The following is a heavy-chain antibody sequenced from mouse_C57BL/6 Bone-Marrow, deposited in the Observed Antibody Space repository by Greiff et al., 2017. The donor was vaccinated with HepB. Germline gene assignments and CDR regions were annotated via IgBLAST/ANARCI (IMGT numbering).Heavy chain of an antibody. D-gene: IGHD1-1*01. J-gene: IGHJ3*01. Sequence: EVNLVESGGDLVKPGGSLKLSCAASGFTFSSYGMSWVRQTPDKRLEWVATISSGGSYTYYPDSVKGRFTISRDNAKNTLYLQMSSLKSEDTAMYYCARDYYGSSLFAYWGQGTLVTVSA. CDR2: ISSGGSYT. CDR1: GFTFSSYG. V-gene: IGHV5-6*01. CDR3: ARDYYGSSLFAY.